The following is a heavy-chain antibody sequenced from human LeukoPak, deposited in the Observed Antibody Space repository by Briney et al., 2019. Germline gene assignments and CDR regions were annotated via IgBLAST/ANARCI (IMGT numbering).Heavy chain of an antibody. Sequence: SETLSLTCAVYGGSFSGYYWSWIRQPPGKGLEWIGEINHSGSTNYNPSLKSRVTISVDTSKNQFSLKLSSVTAADTPVYYCARVYCSGGSCPYWSQGTLVTVSS. V-gene: IGHV4-34*01. CDR2: INHSGST. J-gene: IGHJ4*02. D-gene: IGHD2-15*01. CDR1: GGSFSGYY. CDR3: ARVYCSGGSCPY.